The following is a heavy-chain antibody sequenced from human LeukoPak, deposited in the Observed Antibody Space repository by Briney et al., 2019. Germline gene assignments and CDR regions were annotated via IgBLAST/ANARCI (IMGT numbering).Heavy chain of an antibody. D-gene: IGHD6-19*01. Sequence: GGSLRLSCAASGFTFSSYWMSWVRQAPGKGLEWVANIKQDGSEKTYVDSVKGRFTISRDNSMNTLYLQMNSLRAEDTAVYYCVKVPRSGCCAFDIWGQGTMVTVSS. CDR2: IKQDGSEK. CDR1: GFTFSSYW. CDR3: VKVPRSGCCAFDI. V-gene: IGHV3-7*01. J-gene: IGHJ3*02.